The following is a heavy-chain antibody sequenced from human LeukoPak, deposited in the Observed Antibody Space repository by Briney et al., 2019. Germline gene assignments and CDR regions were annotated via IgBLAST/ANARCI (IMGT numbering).Heavy chain of an antibody. J-gene: IGHJ6*02. CDR2: INHSGST. CDR3: ARSQAGDSSGYYVMRYYYYYGMDV. D-gene: IGHD3-22*01. V-gene: IGHV4-34*01. Sequence: SETLSLTCAVYGGSFSGYYWSWIRQPPGKGLEWIGEINHSGSTNYNPSLKSRVTISVDTSKNQFSLKLSSVTAADTAVYYCARSQAGDSSGYYVMRYYYYYGMDVWGQGTTVTVSS. CDR1: GGSFSGYY.